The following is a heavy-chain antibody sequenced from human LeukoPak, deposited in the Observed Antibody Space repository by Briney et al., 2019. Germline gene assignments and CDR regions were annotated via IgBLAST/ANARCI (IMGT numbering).Heavy chain of an antibody. Sequence: PSETLSLTCTVSAASISSSSHHWGWIRQSPGKGLEWIGSVYYGRTTYYSPSLDSRVTISLDTSANQFSLQLNSVTAADTAVYYCVRHDGRGGATMGAFDSWGQGSLATVSS. CDR2: VYYGRTT. D-gene: IGHD4/OR15-4a*01. CDR1: AASISSSSHH. V-gene: IGHV4-39*01. CDR3: VRHDGRGGATMGAFDS. J-gene: IGHJ5*01.